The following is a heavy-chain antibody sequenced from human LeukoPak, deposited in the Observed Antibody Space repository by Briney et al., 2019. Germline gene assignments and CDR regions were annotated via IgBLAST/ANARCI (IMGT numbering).Heavy chain of an antibody. V-gene: IGHV4-61*08. D-gene: IGHD3-10*01. J-gene: IGHJ6*02. CDR2: IYYSGST. Sequence: SETLSLTCTVSGGSISSGGYYWSWIRQPPGKGLEWIGYIYYSGSTNYNPSLKSRVTISVDTSKNQFSLKLSSVTAADAAVYYCASGNYYGHYYYGMDVWGQGTTVTVS. CDR1: GGSISSGGYY. CDR3: ASGNYYGHYYYGMDV.